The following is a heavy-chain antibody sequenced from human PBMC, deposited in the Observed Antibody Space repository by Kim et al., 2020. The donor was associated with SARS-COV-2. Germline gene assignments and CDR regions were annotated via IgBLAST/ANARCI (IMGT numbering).Heavy chain of an antibody. Sequence: GGSLRLSCAASGFTFSSYDMHWVRQATGKGLEWVSAIGTAGDTYYPGSVKGRFTISRENAKNSLYLQMNSLRAGDTAVYYCARGPPGIAAAGTTNMDVWGQGTTVTVSS. V-gene: IGHV3-13*04. J-gene: IGHJ6*02. D-gene: IGHD6-13*01. CDR3: ARGPPGIAAAGTTNMDV. CDR1: GFTFSSYD. CDR2: IGTAGDT.